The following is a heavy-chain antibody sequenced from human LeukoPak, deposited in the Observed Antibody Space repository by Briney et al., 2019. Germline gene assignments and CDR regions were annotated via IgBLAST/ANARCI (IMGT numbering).Heavy chain of an antibody. CDR1: GYTFTNYD. CDR2: MNPNSGNT. V-gene: IGHV1-8*01. D-gene: IGHD2-2*01. Sequence: GASVKASCKASGYTFTNYDINWVRQATGQGLEWMGWMNPNSGNTGYAQKFQDRVTMTRNTSISTAYMELSSLRSEDTAFYYCARVNCSSTSCRSKFLDYWGQGTLVTVSS. CDR3: ARVNCSSTSCRSKFLDY. J-gene: IGHJ4*02.